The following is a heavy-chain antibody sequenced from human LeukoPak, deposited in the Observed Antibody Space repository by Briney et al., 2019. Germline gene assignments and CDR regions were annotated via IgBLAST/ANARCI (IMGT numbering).Heavy chain of an antibody. Sequence: GGSLRLSCAASGFTFSTYDMPWVRQGTGKGLEWVSAVGTGGGTYYSDSVKGRFTISRENAKNSLYLQMNALRVGDTAVYYCARGGGTGFDPWGQGTLVIVSS. CDR1: GFTFSTYD. CDR3: ARGGGTGFDP. V-gene: IGHV3-13*01. CDR2: VGTGGGT. J-gene: IGHJ5*02. D-gene: IGHD3-16*01.